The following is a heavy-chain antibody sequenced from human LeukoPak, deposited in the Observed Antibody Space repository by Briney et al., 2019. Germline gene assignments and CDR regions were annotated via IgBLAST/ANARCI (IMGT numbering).Heavy chain of an antibody. D-gene: IGHD6-13*01. J-gene: IGHJ4*02. CDR1: GYSFTSYW. CDR2: IYPRDSDA. V-gene: IGHV5-51*01. CDR3: AKVGPSSSSDY. Sequence: GESLKISCKASGYSFTSYWIAWVRQMPGQGLEWMGVIYPRDSDAKYSPSFQGPVTISADKSINTAYLQWSSLKASDTAMYYCAKVGPSSSSDYWGQGTLVTVSS.